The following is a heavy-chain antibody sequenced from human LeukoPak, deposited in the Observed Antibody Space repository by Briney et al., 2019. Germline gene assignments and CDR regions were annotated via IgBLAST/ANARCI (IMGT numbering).Heavy chain of an antibody. V-gene: IGHV3-30*02. J-gene: IGHJ6*03. CDR3: AKDKVEYSSSKVRYYYMDV. Sequence: PGGSLRLSCAASGFTFSSYGMHWVRQAPGKGLERVAFIRYDGSNKYYADSVKGRFTISRDNSKNTLYLQMNSLRAEDTAVYYCAKDKVEYSSSKVRYYYMDVWGKGTTVTVSS. CDR2: IRYDGSNK. CDR1: GFTFSSYG. D-gene: IGHD6-6*01.